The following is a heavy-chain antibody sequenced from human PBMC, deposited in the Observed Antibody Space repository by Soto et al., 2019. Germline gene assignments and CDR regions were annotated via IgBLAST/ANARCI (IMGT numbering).Heavy chain of an antibody. J-gene: IGHJ6*03. CDR1: GDSFNDYS. CDR2: INPNGGVT. V-gene: IGHV1-2*04. CDR3: ARESGGATATFDDYCFYMDV. D-gene: IGHD5-12*01. Sequence: QVQLVQSGAEVRKPGASVTVSCRSSGDSFNDYSIHWVRQAPGQGFEWMGWINPNGGVTKYAQKFQGWVSMTMDTSNRTVYMQLSRLRSDDTAVSYCARESGGATATFDDYCFYMDVWGTGTTVTVSS.